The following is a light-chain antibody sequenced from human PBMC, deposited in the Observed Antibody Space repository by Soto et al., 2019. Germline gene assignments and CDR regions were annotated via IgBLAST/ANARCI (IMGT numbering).Light chain of an antibody. Sequence: QSALTQPASVSGSPGQSITISCSGTRSDIGSYNYVAWYQQFPGKTPKILIYDVNKRPSGVPDRFSGSKSGNTASLTISGLQAEVEADYYCCSYAGSYTYVFGTGTKLTVL. CDR3: CSYAGSYTYV. V-gene: IGLV2-11*01. CDR1: RSDIGSYNY. J-gene: IGLJ1*01. CDR2: DVN.